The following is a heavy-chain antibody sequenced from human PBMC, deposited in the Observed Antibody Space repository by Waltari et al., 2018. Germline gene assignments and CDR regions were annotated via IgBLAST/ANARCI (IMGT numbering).Heavy chain of an antibody. J-gene: IGHJ4*02. CDR2: IRNTGGT. V-gene: IGHV4-59*08. D-gene: IGHD3-22*01. Sequence: HVQLQESGPGLLKPSETLSLTCTVSGDFLGDDHWTWIRQAPGKGLEWIAYIRNTGGTKCTPSVESRVTISAVTSKKQFSLRLTSGTAADTAVYYCASLPKNYYGSIGWWFFDYWGQGIPVIVSS. CDR1: GDFLGDDH. CDR3: ASLPKNYYGSIGWWFFDY.